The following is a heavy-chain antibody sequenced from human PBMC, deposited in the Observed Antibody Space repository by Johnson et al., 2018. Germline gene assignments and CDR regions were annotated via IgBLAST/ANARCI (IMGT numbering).Heavy chain of an antibody. CDR1: GFTVSSNY. V-gene: IGHV3-66*02. CDR3: ARAYYYDSSPFQH. J-gene: IGHJ1*01. CDR2: IYSGGST. D-gene: IGHD3-22*01. Sequence: VQLVQSGGGLVQPGGSLRLSCAASGFTVSSNYMSWVRQAPGKGLEWVSVIYSGGSTYYADSVKGRFPISRDNSKNTLYLQMNSLRAEDTAVYYCARAYYYDSSPFQHWGQGTLVTVSS.